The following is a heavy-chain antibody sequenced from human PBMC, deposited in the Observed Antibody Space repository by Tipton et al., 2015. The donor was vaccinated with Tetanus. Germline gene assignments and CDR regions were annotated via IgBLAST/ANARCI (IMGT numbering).Heavy chain of an antibody. CDR2: TYYSGST. Sequence: TLSLTCTVSGGSISSSSYYWGWIRQPPGKGLEWIGSTYYSGSTYYNPSLKSRVTISVDTSKNQFSLKLSSVTAADTAVYYCASTIESAAANWYFDLWGRGTLVTVSS. J-gene: IGHJ2*01. CDR3: ASTIESAAANWYFDL. V-gene: IGHV4-39*01. CDR1: GGSISSSSYY. D-gene: IGHD2-2*01.